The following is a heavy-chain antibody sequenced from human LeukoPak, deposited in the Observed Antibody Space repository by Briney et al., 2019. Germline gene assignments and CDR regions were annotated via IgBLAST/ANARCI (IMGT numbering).Heavy chain of an antibody. D-gene: IGHD6-13*01. Sequence: PSETLSLTCTVSGGSIRGSFGTWIRQPPGKGLEWIGYIYYSGSTNYNPSLKSRVTIAVDTSKNQFSLRLNSVTAADTAVYYCAMAYNSSWYYFDYWGQGTLVTVSS. CDR1: GGSIRGSF. V-gene: IGHV4-59*01. CDR2: IYYSGST. CDR3: AMAYNSSWYYFDY. J-gene: IGHJ4*02.